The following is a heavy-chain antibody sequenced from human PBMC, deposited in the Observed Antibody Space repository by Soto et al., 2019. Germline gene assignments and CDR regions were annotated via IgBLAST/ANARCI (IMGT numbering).Heavy chain of an antibody. Sequence: ASVKVSCKASGYTFTHYAVHWVRQAPGQGLEWMGWVSADNGKTNYPQNFQGRVTMTTDTSTSTAYMELSSLRSEDTAVYYCASSYSNYALIDYYYYGMDVWGQGTTVTVSS. CDR2: VSADNGKT. J-gene: IGHJ6*02. CDR3: ASSYSNYALIDYYYYGMDV. V-gene: IGHV1-18*01. D-gene: IGHD4-4*01. CDR1: GYTFTHYA.